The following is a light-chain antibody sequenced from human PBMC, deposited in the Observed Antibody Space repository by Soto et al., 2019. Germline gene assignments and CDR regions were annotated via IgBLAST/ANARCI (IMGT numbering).Light chain of an antibody. CDR1: QSVSSY. J-gene: IGKJ5*01. Sequence: EIVLTQSPATLSLSPGERATLSCRAGQSVSSYLAWYQQKPGQAPRLLIYDASNRATGIPARFSGSGSGTDFTLTIRSLEPEDFAVYYCQQRSNWPPTFGQGTRLEIK. CDR2: DAS. V-gene: IGKV3-11*01. CDR3: QQRSNWPPT.